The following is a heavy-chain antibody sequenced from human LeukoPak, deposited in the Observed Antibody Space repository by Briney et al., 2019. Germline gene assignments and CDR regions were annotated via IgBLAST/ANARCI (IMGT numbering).Heavy chain of an antibody. CDR1: GFTFDDYG. CDR2: IRSKAYGGTT. V-gene: IGHV3-49*04. J-gene: IGHJ6*03. Sequence: PGGSLRLSCVASGFTFDDYGMSWVRQAPGKGLEWVGFIRSKAYGGTTEYAASVKGRFTISRDDSKSIAYLQMNSLKTEDTAVYYCTRDPGGSGHMDVWGKGTTVTVSS. CDR3: TRDPGGSGHMDV. D-gene: IGHD3-10*01.